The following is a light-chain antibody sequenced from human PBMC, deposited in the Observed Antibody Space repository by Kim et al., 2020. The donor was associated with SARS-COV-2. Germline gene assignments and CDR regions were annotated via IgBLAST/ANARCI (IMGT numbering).Light chain of an antibody. V-gene: IGLV3-1*01. Sequence: VSPGQTDSITCSGDKLGDKYACWYQQKPGQSPVLVINQDSKRPSGIPERFSGSNSGNTATLTISGTQSMDEADYYCQAWDSSTAPVFGGGTQLTVL. CDR1: KLGDKY. CDR3: QAWDSSTAPV. J-gene: IGLJ3*02. CDR2: QDS.